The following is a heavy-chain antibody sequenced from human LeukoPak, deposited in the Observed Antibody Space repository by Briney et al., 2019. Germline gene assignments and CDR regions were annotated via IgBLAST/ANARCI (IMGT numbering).Heavy chain of an antibody. Sequence: PSETLSLTCTVSGGPTSSSSYYWGWIRQPPGKGLEWIGNIFYSGTTYYNPSLKSRVAIAVDTSRNQFSLKLSSVTAADTAVYYCARLPLDTAMVTDYWGQGTLVTVSS. CDR2: IFYSGTT. V-gene: IGHV4-39*01. CDR3: ARLPLDTAMVTDY. CDR1: GGPTSSSSYY. J-gene: IGHJ4*02. D-gene: IGHD5-18*01.